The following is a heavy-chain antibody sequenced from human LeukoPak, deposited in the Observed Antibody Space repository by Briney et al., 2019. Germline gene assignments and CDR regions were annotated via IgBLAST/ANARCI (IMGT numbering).Heavy chain of an antibody. CDR3: ARGAGDYDFWSGYYVYYYYYGMDV. D-gene: IGHD3-3*01. Sequence: ASVKVSCKASGYTPTSYGISWVRQAPGQGLEWMGWISAYNGNTNYAQKLQGRVTMTTDTSTSTAYMELRSLRSDDTAVYYCARGAGDYDFWSGYYVYYYYYGMDVWGQGTTVTVSS. CDR2: ISAYNGNT. V-gene: IGHV1-18*01. J-gene: IGHJ6*02. CDR1: GYTPTSYG.